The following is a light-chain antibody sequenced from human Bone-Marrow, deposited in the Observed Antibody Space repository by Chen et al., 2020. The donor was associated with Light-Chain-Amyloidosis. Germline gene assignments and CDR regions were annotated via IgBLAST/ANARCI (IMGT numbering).Light chain of an antibody. CDR1: RRVSSNH. J-gene: IGKJ1*01. CDR2: DAS. CDR3: HQYSSSLPWT. V-gene: IGKV3-20*01. Sequence: VLPQSPGTLSLSPGEGATLSCRASRRVSSNHLAWYQHKPGQAPRLLIHDASTRATGIPDRFSGSGSRTDFNLSISRVEPEDFAVYYCHQYSSSLPWTFGQGTKVEIK.